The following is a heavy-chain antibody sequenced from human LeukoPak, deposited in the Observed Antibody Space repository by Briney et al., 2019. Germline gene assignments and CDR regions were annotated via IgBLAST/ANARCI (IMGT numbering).Heavy chain of an antibody. V-gene: IGHV4-59*01. Sequence: SETLSLTCTVSGGSIINYFWSWIRQPPGKGLEWIGYIYSSGSTNYNPSLKSRVTISIDTSQNQFSLKLNSVTAADTAVYFCARSPPFDLVRSQWFDPWGQGTLVTISS. J-gene: IGHJ5*02. D-gene: IGHD3-10*01. CDR3: ARSPPFDLVRSQWFDP. CDR1: GGSIINYF. CDR2: IYSSGST.